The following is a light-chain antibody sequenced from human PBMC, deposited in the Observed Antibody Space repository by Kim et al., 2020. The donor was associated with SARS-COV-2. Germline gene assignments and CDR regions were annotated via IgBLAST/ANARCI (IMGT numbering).Light chain of an antibody. Sequence: DIVMTQSPLSLPVTPGEPASISCRSSQSLLHSNGYNYLDWYLQKPGQSPQLLIYLGSNRASGVPDRFSGSGSGTDFTLKISRVEAEDVGVYYCMQALQTPWYTFGQGTKVDIK. CDR3: MQALQTPWYT. V-gene: IGKV2-28*01. CDR1: QSLLHSNGYNY. J-gene: IGKJ2*01. CDR2: LGS.